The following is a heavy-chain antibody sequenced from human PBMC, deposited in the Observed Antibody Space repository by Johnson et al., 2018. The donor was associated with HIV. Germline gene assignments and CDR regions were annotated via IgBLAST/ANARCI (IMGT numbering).Heavy chain of an antibody. V-gene: IGHV3-30-3*01. CDR3: ARYNYGFGDAFDI. J-gene: IGHJ3*02. CDR1: GFTFSSYA. Sequence: RSLRLSCAASGFTFSSYAMHWVRQAPGKGLEWVAVISYDGSNKYYADSVKGRFTISRDNSKNTLYLQMNSLRAEDTAVYYCARYNYGFGDAFDIWGQGTMVTVSS. D-gene: IGHD5-18*01. CDR2: ISYDGSNK.